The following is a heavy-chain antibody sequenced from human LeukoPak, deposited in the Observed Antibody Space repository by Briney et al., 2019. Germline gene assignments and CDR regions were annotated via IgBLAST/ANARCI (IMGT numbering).Heavy chain of an antibody. CDR3: ARDKNRWEVLHTY. CDR1: GGSFSSYA. V-gene: IGHV1-69*04. D-gene: IGHD1-26*01. J-gene: IGHJ4*02. Sequence: EASVKVSCKASGGSFSSYAISWVRQAPGQGLEWMGRIIASLAIANYAQKFQGRVTITADKSTSTAYMELSSLRSEDTAVYFCARDKNRWEVLHTYWGQGTLVTVSS. CDR2: IIASLAIA.